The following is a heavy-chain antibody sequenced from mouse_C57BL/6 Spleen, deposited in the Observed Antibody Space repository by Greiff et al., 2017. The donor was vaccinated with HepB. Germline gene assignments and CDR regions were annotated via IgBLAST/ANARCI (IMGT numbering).Heavy chain of an antibody. J-gene: IGHJ2*01. D-gene: IGHD1-1*01. CDR1: GYTFTSYW. CDR3: ARSQLRQGFDY. CDR2: IDPSDSYT. V-gene: IGHV1-50*01. Sequence: VQLQQSGAELVKPGASVKLSCKASGYTFTSYWMQWVKQRPGQGLEWIGEIDPSDSYTNYNQKFKGKATLTVDTSSSTAYMQLSSLTSEDSAVYYCARSQLRQGFDYWGQGTTLTVSS.